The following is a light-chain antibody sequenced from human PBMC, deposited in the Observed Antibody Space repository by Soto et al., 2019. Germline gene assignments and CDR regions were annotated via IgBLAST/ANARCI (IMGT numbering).Light chain of an antibody. Sequence: DFQMTQSPSSLSASVGDRVTITCRATQAIKNFLNWYQQKPGRAPTLLISDASTLQRGVPSRLSGSGSGTHFTFVISSLQPEDVGTYYCQQSDNLPLTFGQGTRLDIK. CDR2: DAS. V-gene: IGKV1-33*01. J-gene: IGKJ5*01. CDR3: QQSDNLPLT. CDR1: QAIKNF.